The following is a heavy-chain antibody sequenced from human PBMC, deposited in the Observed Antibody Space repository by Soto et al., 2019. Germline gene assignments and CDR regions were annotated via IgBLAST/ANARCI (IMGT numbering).Heavy chain of an antibody. CDR3: ARGHVVVPAAIRGSNWFDP. J-gene: IGHJ5*02. V-gene: IGHV6-1*01. CDR1: GDSVSSNSAA. D-gene: IGHD2-2*02. CDR2: TYYRSKWYN. Sequence: SQTLSLTCAISGDSVSSNSAAWNWIRQSPSRGLEWLGRTYYRSKWYNDYAVSVKSRITINPDTSKNQFSLKLSSVTAADTAVYYCARGHVVVPAAIRGSNWFDPWGQGTLVTVSS.